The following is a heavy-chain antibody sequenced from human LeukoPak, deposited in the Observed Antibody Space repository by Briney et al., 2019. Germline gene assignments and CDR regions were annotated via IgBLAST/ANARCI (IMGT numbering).Heavy chain of an antibody. CDR3: ARDYYGSGSCFDY. D-gene: IGHD3-10*01. V-gene: IGHV3-21*01. CDR1: GFTFSSYS. CDR2: ISSSSSYT. J-gene: IGHJ4*02. Sequence: PGGSLRLSCAASGFTFSSYSMNWVRQAPGKGLEWVSSISSSSSYTYYADSVKGRFTISRDNAKNSLYLQMNSLRAEDTAVYYCARDYYGSGSCFDYWGQGTLVTVSS.